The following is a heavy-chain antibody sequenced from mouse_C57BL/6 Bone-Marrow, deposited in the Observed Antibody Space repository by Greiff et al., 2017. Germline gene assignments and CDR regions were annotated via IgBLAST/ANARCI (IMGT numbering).Heavy chain of an antibody. Sequence: QVQLQQPGAELVKPGASVKISCKASGYAFSSSWMNWVKQRPGKGLEWIGRIYPGDGDTNYNGKFKGKATLTADKSSSTAYMQLSSLTSEDSAVYFCARDYGSSYGYFDVWGTGTTVTVSS. CDR3: ARDYGSSYGYFDV. D-gene: IGHD1-1*01. CDR2: IYPGDGDT. CDR1: GYAFSSSW. J-gene: IGHJ1*03. V-gene: IGHV1-82*01.